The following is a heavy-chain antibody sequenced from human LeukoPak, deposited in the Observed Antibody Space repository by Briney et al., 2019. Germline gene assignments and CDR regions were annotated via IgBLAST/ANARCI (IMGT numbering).Heavy chain of an antibody. CDR2: INPNSGGT. V-gene: IGHV1-2*02. Sequence: ASVKISCKASGYTFTGYYMHWVRQAPGQGLEWMGWINPNSGGTNYAQKFQGRVTMTRDTSISTAYMELSSLRSEDTAVYYCARGSLDSSGYFNNWGQGTLVTVSS. CDR3: ARGSLDSSGYFNN. J-gene: IGHJ4*02. CDR1: GYTFTGYY. D-gene: IGHD3-22*01.